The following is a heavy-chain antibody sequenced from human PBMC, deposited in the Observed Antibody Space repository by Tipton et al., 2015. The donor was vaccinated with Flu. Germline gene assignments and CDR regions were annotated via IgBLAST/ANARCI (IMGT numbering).Heavy chain of an antibody. J-gene: IGHJ4*02. CDR1: GGSITSSHW. D-gene: IGHD3-22*01. CDR3: ARDRGYFDSAAGLFDY. Sequence: GLVKPSGTLSLTCAVSGGSITSSHWWSWIRQPPGKGLEWIGEVNHVGSANYDLSLKSRVSISVDTSKNQFFPKLTSVTAADTAVYYCARDRGYFDSAAGLFDYWGQGTLVTVSS. CDR2: VNHVGSA. V-gene: IGHV4-4*02.